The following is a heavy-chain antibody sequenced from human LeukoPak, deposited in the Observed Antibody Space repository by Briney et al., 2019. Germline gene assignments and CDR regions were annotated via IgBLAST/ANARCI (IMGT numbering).Heavy chain of an antibody. CDR3: ARDYCNNPTCHTREFDY. Sequence: ASVKVSCKASGYTFTSYGISWVRQAPGQGLEWMGWVSGYNGNTIYAQKLQGRVSMTTDTSTSTAYMDLRSLRSDDTAVYYCARDYCNNPTCHTREFDYWGQGTLVTVSS. J-gene: IGHJ4*02. V-gene: IGHV1-18*01. CDR1: GYTFTSYG. CDR2: VSGYNGNT. D-gene: IGHD2-21*02.